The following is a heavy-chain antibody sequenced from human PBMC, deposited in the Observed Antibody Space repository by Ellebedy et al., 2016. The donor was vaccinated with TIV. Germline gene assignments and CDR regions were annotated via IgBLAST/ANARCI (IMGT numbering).Heavy chain of an antibody. Sequence: AASVKVSCKASGYTFSSYYMHWVRQAPGQGLEWMGIINPSGGSTTYAQKFQGRVTMTEDTSTDTAYMELSSLRSEDTAVYYCATARHSGYGYDAFDIWGQGTMVTVSS. J-gene: IGHJ3*02. V-gene: IGHV1-46*01. D-gene: IGHD5-12*01. CDR2: INPSGGST. CDR3: ATARHSGYGYDAFDI. CDR1: GYTFSSYY.